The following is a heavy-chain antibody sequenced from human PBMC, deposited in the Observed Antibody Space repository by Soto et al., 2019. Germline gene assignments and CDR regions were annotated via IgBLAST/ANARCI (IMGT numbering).Heavy chain of an antibody. J-gene: IGHJ6*02. D-gene: IGHD6-19*01. V-gene: IGHV5-51*01. Sequence: PGESLKISCKGSGYSFTSYWIGWVRQMPGKGLEWMGIIYPGDSDTRYSPSSQGQVTISADKSISTAYLQWSSLKASDTAMYYCARDSAVAGRHYYYYYGMDVWGQGTTVTVSS. CDR1: GYSFTSYW. CDR3: ARDSAVAGRHYYYYYGMDV. CDR2: IYPGDSDT.